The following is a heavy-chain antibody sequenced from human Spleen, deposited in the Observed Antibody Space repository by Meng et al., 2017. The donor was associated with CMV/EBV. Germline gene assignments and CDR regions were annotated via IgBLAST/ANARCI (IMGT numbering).Heavy chain of an antibody. Sequence: ASVKVSCKASGYTFTGHFMHWVRQAPGQGLEWVGWINPNSGGTNYAQKFQGRVTMTRDTSISTAYMELSRLRSDDTAVYYCARVPVWGLGLFDYWGQGTLVTVSS. J-gene: IGHJ4*02. D-gene: IGHD1-14*01. V-gene: IGHV1-2*02. CDR3: ARVPVWGLGLFDY. CDR1: GYTFTGHF. CDR2: INPNSGGT.